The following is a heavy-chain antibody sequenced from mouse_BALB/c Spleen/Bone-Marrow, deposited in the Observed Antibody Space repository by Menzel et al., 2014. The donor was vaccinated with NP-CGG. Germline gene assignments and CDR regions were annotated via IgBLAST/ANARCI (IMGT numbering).Heavy chain of an antibody. J-gene: IGHJ2*01. Sequence: DVKLVESGGGLVKPGGSPKLSCAASGFAFSSYDMSWVRQTPEKRLEWVAFISSGGDNTYYPDTVKGRFTISRDNAKNTLYLQMSSLKSEDTAKYYCARHTLYYYPSDYWGQGTTLTVSS. D-gene: IGHD1-1*01. CDR1: GFAFSSYD. CDR2: ISSGGDNT. V-gene: IGHV5-12-1*01. CDR3: ARHTLYYYPSDY.